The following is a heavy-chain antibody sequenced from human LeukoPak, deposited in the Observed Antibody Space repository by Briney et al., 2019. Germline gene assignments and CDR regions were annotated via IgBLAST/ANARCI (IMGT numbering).Heavy chain of an antibody. D-gene: IGHD3-3*02. V-gene: IGHV3-7*01. CDR3: ARVSHFWSGVDY. Sequence: GGSLRLSCAASGFTFSTYWMSWVRQAPGKGLEWVANIQQDGSEKYYVDSVKGRFTISRDNAENSLYLQMNSLTAEDTAVYYCARVSHFWSGVDYWGQGTLVTVSS. CDR2: IQQDGSEK. J-gene: IGHJ4*02. CDR1: GFTFSTYW.